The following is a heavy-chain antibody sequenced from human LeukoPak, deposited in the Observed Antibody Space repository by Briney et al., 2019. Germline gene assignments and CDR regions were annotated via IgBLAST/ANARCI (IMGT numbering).Heavy chain of an antibody. D-gene: IGHD1-26*01. V-gene: IGHV4-4*07. CDR3: ARYSGSYLDAFDI. J-gene: IGHJ3*02. CDR1: GGSISSYY. Sequence: SETLSLTCTVSGGSISSYYWSWIRQPAGKGLEWIGRIYTSGRTNYNSSLKSRVTMSVDASKNQFSLKLSSVTAADTAVYYCARYSGSYLDAFDIWGQGTMVTVSS. CDR2: IYTSGRT.